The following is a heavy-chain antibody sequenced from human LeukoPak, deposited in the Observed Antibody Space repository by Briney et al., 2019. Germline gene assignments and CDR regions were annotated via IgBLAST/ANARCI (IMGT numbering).Heavy chain of an antibody. Sequence: GGSLRLSCSASGFSFSSYAIHWVRQAPGKGLEYVSAISSNGGNTDYAESVKGRFTISRDNSKNTLYLQMSSLRAEDTAVYYCVKEVGYYFDYWGQGTLVTVSS. V-gene: IGHV3-64D*06. CDR2: ISSNGGNT. D-gene: IGHD3-10*01. CDR1: GFSFSSYA. J-gene: IGHJ4*02. CDR3: VKEVGYYFDY.